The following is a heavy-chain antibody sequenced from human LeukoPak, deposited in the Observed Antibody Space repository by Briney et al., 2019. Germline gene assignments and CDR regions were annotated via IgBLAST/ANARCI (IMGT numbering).Heavy chain of an antibody. CDR2: ISSSSSYT. Sequence: PGGSLRLSCAASGFTFSDYYMSWIRQAPGKGLEWVSYISSSSSYTNYADSVKDRFTISRDNAKNSLYLQMNSLRAEDTAVYYCARGSGKKLWLSDFDYWGQGTLVTVSS. D-gene: IGHD5-18*01. J-gene: IGHJ4*02. V-gene: IGHV3-11*05. CDR1: GFTFSDYY. CDR3: ARGSGKKLWLSDFDY.